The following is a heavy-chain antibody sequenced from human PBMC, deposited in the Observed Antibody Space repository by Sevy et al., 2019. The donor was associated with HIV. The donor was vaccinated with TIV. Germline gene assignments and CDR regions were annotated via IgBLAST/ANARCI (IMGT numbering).Heavy chain of an antibody. Sequence: GGSLRLSCAASGFTFTSYAMSRVRQTPGKGLEWVSGLSGGGGSPFYADSVKGRFTISRDNSKNTLYLQMNSLRAEDTALYYCAKDRIWELGDAFDIWGQGTMVTVSS. V-gene: IGHV3-23*01. CDR1: GFTFTSYA. CDR3: AKDRIWELGDAFDI. CDR2: LSGGGGSP. D-gene: IGHD1-26*01. J-gene: IGHJ3*02.